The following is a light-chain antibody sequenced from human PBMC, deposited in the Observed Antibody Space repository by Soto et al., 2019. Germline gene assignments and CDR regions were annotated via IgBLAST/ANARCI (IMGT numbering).Light chain of an antibody. Sequence: EIVLTQSPGTLSLSPGERATLSCRASQSVSSSYLAWYQQKPGQAPRLLIYGASSRATGIPDRFSGSGSGTDFTLTNSRLEPEDFAVYYCQHSVTFGPGTKVDIK. CDR2: GAS. V-gene: IGKV3-20*01. J-gene: IGKJ3*01. CDR1: QSVSSSY. CDR3: QHSVT.